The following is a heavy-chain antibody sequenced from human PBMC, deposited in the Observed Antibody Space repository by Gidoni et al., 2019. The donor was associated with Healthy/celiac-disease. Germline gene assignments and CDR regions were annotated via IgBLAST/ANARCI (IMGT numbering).Heavy chain of an antibody. J-gene: IGHJ4*02. CDR1: GFTVSSNY. CDR2: IDSGGST. V-gene: IGHV3-66*01. Sequence: EVQLVESGGGLVPPGGSLRLSCAASGFTVSSNYMRWVRQAPGKGLEWVSVIDSGGSTYHADSVKGRFTISRDNAKNTLYLQMNSLRAEDTAVYYCALMVEPLDYWGQGTLVTVSS. D-gene: IGHD2-8*01. CDR3: ALMVEPLDY.